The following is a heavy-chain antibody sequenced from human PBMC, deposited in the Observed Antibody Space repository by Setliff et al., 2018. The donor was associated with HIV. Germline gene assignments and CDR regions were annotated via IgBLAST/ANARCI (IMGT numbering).Heavy chain of an antibody. CDR2: IWYDGSNK. J-gene: IGHJ4*02. CDR1: GFTFNSYS. Sequence: GGSLRLSCAASGFTFNSYSMNWVRQAPGKGLEWVAVIWYDGSNKYYADSVKGRFTISRDNSKNTLYLQMNSLRAEDTAVYYCARDLDPDYYDSSQPGYWGQGTLVTVSS. D-gene: IGHD3-22*01. CDR3: ARDLDPDYYDSSQPGY. V-gene: IGHV3-33*08.